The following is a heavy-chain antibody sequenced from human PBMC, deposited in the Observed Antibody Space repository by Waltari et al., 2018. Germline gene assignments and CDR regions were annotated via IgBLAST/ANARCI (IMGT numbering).Heavy chain of an antibody. D-gene: IGHD6-19*01. CDR2: INPRNGAK. J-gene: IGHJ1*01. CDR3: ARGATLSWLTLTTEYFVF. CDR1: GYTLTDYY. Sequence: QVQLVQSGAEVKNPGISVKVSCRTSGYTLTDYYIHWVRQAPGQGLEWMGWINPRNGAKKFAQMFQDRVTLTWDASLSSFYMQLDRLVSDDTALYFCARGATLSWLTLTTEYFVFWGQGTLITVSS. V-gene: IGHV1-2*02.